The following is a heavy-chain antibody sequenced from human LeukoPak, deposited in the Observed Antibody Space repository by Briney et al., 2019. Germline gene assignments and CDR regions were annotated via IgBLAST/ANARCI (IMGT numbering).Heavy chain of an antibody. V-gene: IGHV3-30-3*01. CDR3: ARGSSSWYENWFDP. D-gene: IGHD6-13*01. CDR1: GFTFNAFT. Sequence: GGSLRLSCAASGFTFNAFTMHWVRQAPGKGLEWVAVISYDGSNKYYADSVKGRFTISRDNSKNTLYLQMNSLRAEDTALYYCARGSSSWYENWFDPWGQGTLVTVSS. CDR2: ISYDGSNK. J-gene: IGHJ5*02.